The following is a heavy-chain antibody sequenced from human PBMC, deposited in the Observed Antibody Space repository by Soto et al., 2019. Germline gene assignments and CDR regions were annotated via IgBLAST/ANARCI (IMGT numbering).Heavy chain of an antibody. CDR3: AKAGRGLDFFMDS. D-gene: IGHD3-10*01. CDR1: GFIFSNYA. J-gene: IGHJ4*02. CDR2: VSGCDGITRSGDVI. V-gene: IGHV3-23*01. Sequence: GGSMTLSCAAAGFIFSNYAVTWDRQPPGGGLEWVSAVSGCDGITRSGDVIHYADSVKGRLPISRDDSKTTLYLQMNGLIADGTAVCFCAKAGRGLDFFMDSWGQGTLVTVSS.